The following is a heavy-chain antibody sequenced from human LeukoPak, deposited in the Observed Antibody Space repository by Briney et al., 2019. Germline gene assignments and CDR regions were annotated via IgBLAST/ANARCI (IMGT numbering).Heavy chain of an antibody. Sequence: SVKVSCKASGGTFSSYAISWVRQAPGQGLEWMGGIIPIFGTANYAQKFQGRVTITTDESTSTAYMELSSLRPEDTAVYYCAIRLRVVVITGYFDYWGQGTLVTVSS. V-gene: IGHV1-69*05. CDR3: AIRLRVVVITGYFDY. J-gene: IGHJ4*02. CDR2: IIPIFGTA. CDR1: GGTFSSYA. D-gene: IGHD3-22*01.